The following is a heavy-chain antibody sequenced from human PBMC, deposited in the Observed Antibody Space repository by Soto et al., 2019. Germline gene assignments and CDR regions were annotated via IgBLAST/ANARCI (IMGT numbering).Heavy chain of an antibody. CDR1: GGSISSGGYY. CDR2: IYYSGST. Sequence: SETLSLTCTVSGGSISSGGYYWSWIRQHPGKGLEWIGYIYYSGSTYYNPSLKSRVTISVDTSKNQFSLKLSSVTAADTAVYYCARVSMTTVTKIDYWGQGTLVTVSS. J-gene: IGHJ4*02. D-gene: IGHD4-17*01. V-gene: IGHV4-31*03. CDR3: ARVSMTTVTKIDY.